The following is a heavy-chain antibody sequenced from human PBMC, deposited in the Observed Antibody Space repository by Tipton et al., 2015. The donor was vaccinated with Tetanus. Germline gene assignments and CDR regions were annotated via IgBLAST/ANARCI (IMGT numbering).Heavy chain of an antibody. CDR2: IYPGGSGSDV. CDR3: AKHRKAVLVPIGFDS. Sequence: VQLVQSGAEVKKPGESLKISCKASGYNFATFWIGWVRQKPGKGLEWMGIIYPGGSGSDVRYSPTFEGQATISADRSTNTVYLQWSSLKASDTAVYYCAKHRKAVLVPIGFDSWGQGTLAIVST. D-gene: IGHD6-6*01. CDR1: GYNFATFW. V-gene: IGHV5-51*01. J-gene: IGHJ4*02.